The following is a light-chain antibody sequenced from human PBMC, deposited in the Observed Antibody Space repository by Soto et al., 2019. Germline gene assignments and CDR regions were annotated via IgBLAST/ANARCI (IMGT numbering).Light chain of an antibody. CDR3: QSFDSGLSGYVV. J-gene: IGLJ2*01. V-gene: IGLV1-40*01. Sequence: QSVLTQPPSVSGAPGQRVTISCTGSSSNIGAGYDVHWYQQLPETAPKLLIYGDNNRPSGVPDRFSGSKSGTSASLAITGLQAEDEADYYCQSFDSGLSGYVVFGGGTKLTVL. CDR1: SSNIGAGYD. CDR2: GDN.